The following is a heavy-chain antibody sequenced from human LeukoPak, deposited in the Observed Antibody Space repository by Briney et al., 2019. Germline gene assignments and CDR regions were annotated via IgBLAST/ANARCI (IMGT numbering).Heavy chain of an antibody. J-gene: IGHJ6*02. Sequence: PGGSLRLSCFASGFPFSDYLLTWVRQAPGKGLEWVAVISYDGSNKYYADSVKGRFTISRDNSKNTLYLQMNSLRAEDTAVYYCARVDYDFWSGYYSYYYYGMDVWGQGTTVTVSS. V-gene: IGHV3-30*04. CDR2: ISYDGSNK. CDR1: GFPFSDYL. CDR3: ARVDYDFWSGYYSYYYYGMDV. D-gene: IGHD3-3*01.